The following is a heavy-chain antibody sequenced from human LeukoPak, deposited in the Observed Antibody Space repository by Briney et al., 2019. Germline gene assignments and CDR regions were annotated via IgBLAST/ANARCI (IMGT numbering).Heavy chain of an antibody. D-gene: IGHD3-10*01. CDR1: GGSISSCLYY. V-gene: IGHV4-39*01. CDR2: FCYSGNA. J-gene: IGHJ4*02. Sequence: SETLSLTCTVAGGSISSCLYYWGWIRQPPGKGLEWIGSFCYSGNAYYNPSLKSRVTMSLDTSNNQFSLKLSSVTAADTAVYYCARLSPYLGSGSSAFPDDYWGQGTLVPVSS. CDR3: ARLSPYLGSGSSAFPDDY.